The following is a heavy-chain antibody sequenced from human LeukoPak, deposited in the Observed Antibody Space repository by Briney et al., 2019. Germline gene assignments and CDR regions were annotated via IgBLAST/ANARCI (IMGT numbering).Heavy chain of an antibody. CDR3: ASYDFWSDPGPFDY. V-gene: IGHV4-34*01. CDR1: GGSFGGYY. J-gene: IGHJ4*02. Sequence: SETLSLTCAVYGGSFGGYYWSWIRQPPGKGLEWIGEINHSGSTNYNPSLKSRVTISVDTSKNQFSLKLSSVTAADTAVYYCASYDFWSDPGPFDYWGQGTLVTVSS. CDR2: INHSGST. D-gene: IGHD3-3*01.